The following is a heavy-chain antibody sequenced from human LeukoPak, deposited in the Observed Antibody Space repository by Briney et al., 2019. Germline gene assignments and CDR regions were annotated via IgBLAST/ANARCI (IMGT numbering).Heavy chain of an antibody. D-gene: IGHD3-9*01. CDR3: ARDFYDILTGPWQTRTMEYYFDY. CDR2: IIPIFGTA. J-gene: IGHJ4*02. Sequence: SVKVSCKASGGTFSSYAISWVRQAPGQGLEWMGGIIPIFGTANYGQKFQGRVTITADESTSTAYMELSSLRSEDTAVYYCARDFYDILTGPWQTRTMEYYFDYWGQGTLVTVSS. V-gene: IGHV1-69*01. CDR1: GGTFSSYA.